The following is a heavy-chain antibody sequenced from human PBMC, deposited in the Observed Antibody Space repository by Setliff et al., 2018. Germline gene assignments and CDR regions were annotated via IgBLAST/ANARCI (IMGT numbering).Heavy chain of an antibody. Sequence: GESLTLSCKGSGYSFTSYWIGWVRQMPGKGLEWMGIIYPGDSDTRNSPSFQGQVTISADKSISTAYLQWSSLKASDTAIYYCARFLLSGYSYGYDYWGQGTRVTVSS. CDR2: IYPGDSDT. D-gene: IGHD5-18*01. V-gene: IGHV5-51*01. CDR3: ARFLLSGYSYGYDY. CDR1: GYSFTSYW. J-gene: IGHJ4*02.